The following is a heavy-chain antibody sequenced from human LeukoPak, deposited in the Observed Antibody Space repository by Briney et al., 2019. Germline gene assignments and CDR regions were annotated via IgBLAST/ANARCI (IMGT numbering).Heavy chain of an antibody. CDR1: GFIFRDNA. V-gene: IGHV3-21*03. D-gene: IGHD2/OR15-2a*01. CDR3: ARVNIGSGYSLDY. J-gene: IGHJ4*02. Sequence: GGSLRLSCAVSGFIFRDNAMNWVRQAPGKGLEWVSSIFVSSSHTYYADSVKGRFTISRDNAKNSLYLQMSSLRVEDTAVYYCARVNIGSGYSLDYWGQGTLVTVSS. CDR2: IFVSSSHT.